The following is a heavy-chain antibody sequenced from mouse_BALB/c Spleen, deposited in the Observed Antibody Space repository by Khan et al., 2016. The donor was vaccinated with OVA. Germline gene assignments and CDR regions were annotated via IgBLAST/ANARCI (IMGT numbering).Heavy chain of an antibody. Sequence: QIQLVQSGPELKKPGETVRISCKASGYTFTTAGIQWVQKMPGKGFKWIGWINTHSGVPNYAEDFKGRFAFSLEISVSTAYLQITNLKNEDTATXFGESGGAAYYRNGGCAMEYWGQGTSVTVSA. CDR2: INTHSGVP. D-gene: IGHD2-5*01. CDR1: GYTFTTAG. J-gene: IGHJ4*01. V-gene: IGHV9-4*02. CDR3: ESGGAAYYRNGGCAMEY.